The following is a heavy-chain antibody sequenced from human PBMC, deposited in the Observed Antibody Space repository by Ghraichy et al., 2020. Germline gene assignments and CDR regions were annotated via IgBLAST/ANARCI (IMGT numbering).Heavy chain of an antibody. J-gene: IGHJ4*03. Sequence: ASVKVSCKASGYTFHNYALNWVRQAPGQGLEWLGWINTASGTPTYAHDFTGRFIISLDTSVDMTYLQILGLQTEDTAVYYCARVKDWGRRRYVFDFWGQGTSVIVSS. CDR3: ARVKDWGRRRYVFDF. CDR1: GYTFHNYA. CDR2: INTASGTP. D-gene: IGHD7-27*01. V-gene: IGHV7-4-1*04.